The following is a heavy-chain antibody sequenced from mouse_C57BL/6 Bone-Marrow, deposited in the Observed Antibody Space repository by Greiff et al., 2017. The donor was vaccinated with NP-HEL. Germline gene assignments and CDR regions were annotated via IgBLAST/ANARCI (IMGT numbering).Heavy chain of an antibody. V-gene: IGHV5-16*01. CDR2: INYDGSST. CDR1: GFTFSDYY. Sequence: EVMLVESEGGLVQPGSSMKLSCTASGFTFSDYYMAWVRQVPEKGLEWVANINYDGSSTYYLDSLKSRFIISRDNAKNILYLQMSSLKSEDTATYYCARDLVWYFDVWGTGTTVTVSS. CDR3: ARDLVWYFDV. J-gene: IGHJ1*03.